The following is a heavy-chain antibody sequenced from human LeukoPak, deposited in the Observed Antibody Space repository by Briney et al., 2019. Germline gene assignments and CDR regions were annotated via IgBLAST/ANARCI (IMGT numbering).Heavy chain of an antibody. D-gene: IGHD4-11*01. CDR3: ATYRNYVYFDY. CDR1: GYSISSGYY. V-gene: IGHV4-38-2*01. J-gene: IGHJ4*02. CDR2: IYHSGST. Sequence: SGTLSLTCAVSGYSISSGYYWGWIRQPPGKGLEWIGSIYHSGSTYYNPSLKSRVTISVDTSKNQFSLKLSSVTAADTAMYYCATYRNYVYFDYWGQGTLVTVSS.